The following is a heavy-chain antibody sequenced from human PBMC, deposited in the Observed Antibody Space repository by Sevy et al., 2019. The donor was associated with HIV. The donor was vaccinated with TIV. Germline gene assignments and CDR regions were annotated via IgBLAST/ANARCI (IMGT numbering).Heavy chain of an antibody. CDR1: GFTFDDYA. J-gene: IGHJ6*04. CDR3: EKDFAARPSGMNV. V-gene: IGHV3-9*01. CDR2: ISWNSGSI. D-gene: IGHD6-6*01. Sequence: GGSLRLSCAASGFTFDDYAMHWVRQAPGKGLEWVSGISWNSGSIGYADSVKGRFTISRDNAKNSLYLQMNSLRAEDTPLYYCEKDFAARPSGMNVWGKGTRVTVSS.